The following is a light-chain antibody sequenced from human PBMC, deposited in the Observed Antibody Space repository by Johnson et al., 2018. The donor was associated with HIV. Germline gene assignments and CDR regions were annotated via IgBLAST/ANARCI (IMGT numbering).Light chain of an antibody. Sequence: QSVLTQPPSVSAAPGQKVTISCSGSSSNIGDNYVSWYQQLPGTAPKLLIYDNNERPSGLPDRFSGSRSGPSATLGITGLQTGDEAEYYCGTVDSSLGASEVVGTGTKVTVL. CDR3: GTVDSSLGASEV. V-gene: IGLV1-51*01. CDR2: DNN. CDR1: SSNIGDNY. J-gene: IGLJ1*01.